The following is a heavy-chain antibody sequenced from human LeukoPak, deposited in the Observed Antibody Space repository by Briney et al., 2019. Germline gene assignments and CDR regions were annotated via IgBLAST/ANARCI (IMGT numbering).Heavy chain of an antibody. Sequence: PGRSLRLSCVASGCRFDRSVMRWVRQAPGKGLEWVAFTSYDGSVRLYAASVKRRFTTARDNSKNTLYLQMNSLRAEDTAVYYCANGGYGIGKIFDYWGQGTPVTVPS. CDR3: ANGGYGIGKIFDY. V-gene: IGHV3-30*04. D-gene: IGHD6-25*01. CDR1: GCRFDRSV. J-gene: IGHJ4*02. CDR2: TSYDGSVR.